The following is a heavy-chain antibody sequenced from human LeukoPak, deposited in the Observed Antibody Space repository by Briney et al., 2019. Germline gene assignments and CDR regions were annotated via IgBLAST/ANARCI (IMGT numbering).Heavy chain of an antibody. CDR1: GYTFTGYY. V-gene: IGHV1-2*02. CDR3: ARVGCSSTSCYTDRFDP. J-gene: IGHJ5*02. CDR2: INPNSGGT. Sequence: ASVKVSCKASGYTFTGYYMHWVRQAPGQGLEWMGWINPNSGGTNYAQKFQGRVTMTRDTSISTAYMELRRLRSDDTAVYYCARVGCSSTSCYTDRFDPWGQGTLVTVSS. D-gene: IGHD2-2*02.